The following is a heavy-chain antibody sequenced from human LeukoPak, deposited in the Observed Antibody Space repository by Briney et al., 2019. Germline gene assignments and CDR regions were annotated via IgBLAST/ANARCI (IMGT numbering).Heavy chain of an antibody. V-gene: IGHV3-23*01. CDR2: ISGSGGST. CDR3: AKFPVNSAAVKQWLYYYYMDV. Sequence: TGGSLRLSCAASGFTFSSFTMSWVRQAPGKGLEWVSAISGSGGSTYYADSVKGRFTISRDNSKNTLYLQMNSLRAEDTAVYYCAKFPVNSAAVKQWLYYYYMDVWGKGTTVTISS. CDR1: GFTFSSFT. J-gene: IGHJ6*03. D-gene: IGHD6-13*01.